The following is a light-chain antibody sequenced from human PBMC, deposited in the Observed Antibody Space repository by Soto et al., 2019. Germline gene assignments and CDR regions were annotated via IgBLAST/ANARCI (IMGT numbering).Light chain of an antibody. V-gene: IGKV3-20*01. CDR1: QSVSSSY. J-gene: IGKJ1*01. CDR2: GAS. Sequence: EIALTQSPGTLSLSPGERATLSCRASQSVSSSYLAWYQQKPGQAPRLLIYGASSRATGIPDRFSGSGSGKDFTLTISRLEPEDFAVYYCQQYGSSPRTFGQGAKVELK. CDR3: QQYGSSPRT.